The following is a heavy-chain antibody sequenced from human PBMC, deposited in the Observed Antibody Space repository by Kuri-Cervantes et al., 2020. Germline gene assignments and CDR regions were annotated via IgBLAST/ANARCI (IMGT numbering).Heavy chain of an antibody. V-gene: IGHV3-11*01. J-gene: IGHJ5*02. D-gene: IGHD3-10*01. CDR2: ISSSGSTI. CDR3: ARNNYYGSGSYYNHPWFDP. CDR1: GFTFSDYY. Sequence: GESLKISCAASGFTFSDYYMSWIRQAPGKGLEWVSYISSSGSTIYYADSVKGRFTISRDNAKNSLYLQMNSLRAEDTAVYYCARNNYYGSGSYYNHPWFDPWGQGTLVTVSS.